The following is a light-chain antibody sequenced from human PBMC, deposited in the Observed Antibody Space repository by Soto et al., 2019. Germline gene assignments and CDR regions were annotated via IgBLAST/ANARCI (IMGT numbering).Light chain of an antibody. CDR2: GAS. J-gene: IGKJ3*01. Sequence: EIVLTQSPGTLSLSPGERATLYCRASQSVGSNYLAWYQQKPGQAPRVLIYGASSRATGIPDRFSGSGSGADFTLTIIRLEPEDFAVYYCQQYTTSPFTCGPGTKVDIK. CDR3: QQYTTSPFT. V-gene: IGKV3-20*01. CDR1: QSVGSNY.